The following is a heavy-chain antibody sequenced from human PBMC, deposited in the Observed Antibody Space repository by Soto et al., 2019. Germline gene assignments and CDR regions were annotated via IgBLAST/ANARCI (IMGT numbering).Heavy chain of an antibody. CDR1: GFTFSISS. J-gene: IGHJ4*02. D-gene: IGHD3-10*01. CDR2: ISGTSDYI. CDR3: ARDPSYDGSGSYYYFDY. V-gene: IGHV3-21*01. Sequence: PGGSLRLSCAASGFTFSISSMNWVRQAPGKGLEWVSSISGTSDYISYADSVKGRFTISRDNAKNSLYLQMNSLRAEDTAVYFCARDPSYDGSGSYYYFDYWGQGALVTVSS.